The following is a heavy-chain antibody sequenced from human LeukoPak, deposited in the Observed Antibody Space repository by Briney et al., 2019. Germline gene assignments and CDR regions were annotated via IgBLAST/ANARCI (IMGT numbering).Heavy chain of an antibody. J-gene: IGHJ4*02. V-gene: IGHV1-69*13. D-gene: IGHD4-23*01. CDR3: ARGWLAETTEVTPYNY. Sequence: GASVKVSCKASGGTFSSYAISWVRQAPGQGLEWMGGIIPIFGTANYAQKFQGRVTITADESTSTAYMELSSLRSEDTAVYYCARGWLAETTEVTPYNYWGQGTLVTVSS. CDR1: GGTFSSYA. CDR2: IIPIFGTA.